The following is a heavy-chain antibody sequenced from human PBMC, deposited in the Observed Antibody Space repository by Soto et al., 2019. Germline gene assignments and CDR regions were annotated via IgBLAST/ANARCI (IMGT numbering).Heavy chain of an antibody. CDR1: GGTFSSYA. D-gene: IGHD3-10*01. J-gene: IGHJ4*02. V-gene: IGHV1-69*12. CDR3: ARVGLEYYGSGRDPLLATDY. CDR2: IIPIFGTA. Sequence: QVQLVQSGAEVKKPGSSVKVSCKASGGTFSSYAISWVRQAPGQGLEWMGGIIPIFGTANYAQKFQGRVTITADESTSTAYMELSSLRSEDTAVYYCARVGLEYYGSGRDPLLATDYWGQGTLVTVSS.